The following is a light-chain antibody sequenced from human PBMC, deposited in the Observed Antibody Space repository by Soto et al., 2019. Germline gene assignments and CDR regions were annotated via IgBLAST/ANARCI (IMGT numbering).Light chain of an antibody. V-gene: IGKV1-39*01. CDR3: QQSYSAPYT. CDR1: QSIYSS. J-gene: IGKJ2*01. Sequence: DIQMTQSPSSLSASVGDRVTITCRASQSIYSSLNWYHQKXXKAPKLLIYAASNLQSGVPSRFSXXXSGXXXTXSISSLQPEDFATYYCQQSYSAPYTFGQGTKLEI. CDR2: AAS.